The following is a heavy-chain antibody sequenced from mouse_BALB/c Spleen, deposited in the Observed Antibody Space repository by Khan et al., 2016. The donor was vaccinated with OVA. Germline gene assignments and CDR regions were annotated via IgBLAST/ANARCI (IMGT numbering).Heavy chain of an antibody. CDR2: INSDGDYT. V-gene: IGHV5-9-3*01. CDR1: GFTFSTFA. Sequence: EVELVESGGGLVKPGGSLKLSCIASGFTFSTFAMSWVRQTPEKRLEWVATINSDGDYTYYPDSVKGRFTIARDSAKNTLSLQMSRLRSDYTAMYYCARHNYGPFAYWGQGTLVTVSA. J-gene: IGHJ3*01. CDR3: ARHNYGPFAY. D-gene: IGHD1-1*01.